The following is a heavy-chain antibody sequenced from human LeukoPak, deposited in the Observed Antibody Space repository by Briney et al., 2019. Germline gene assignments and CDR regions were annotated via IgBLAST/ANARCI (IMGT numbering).Heavy chain of an antibody. V-gene: IGHV4-59*01. CDR1: GGSISSYY. CDR2: VYYSGSA. Sequence: PSETLSLTXTVSGGSISSYYGSSIRPPPGKGLEWMGYVYYSGSADYNPSLKSRVTISVDTSKNQFSLKLSSVTAADTAVYSCAREDSSGWYREYYFDYWGQGTLVTVSS. D-gene: IGHD6-19*01. CDR3: AREDSSGWYREYYFDY. J-gene: IGHJ4*02.